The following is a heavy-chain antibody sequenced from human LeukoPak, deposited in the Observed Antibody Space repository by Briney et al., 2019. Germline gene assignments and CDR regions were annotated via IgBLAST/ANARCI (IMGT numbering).Heavy chain of an antibody. Sequence: GGSLRLSCTASGFTFSSYWIHWVRQAPGKGLEWVSAISGSGGSTYYADSVKGRFTISRDNSKNTLYLQMNSLRAEDTAVYYCAKASGSYSPVFDYWGQGTLVTVSS. V-gene: IGHV3-23*01. D-gene: IGHD1-26*01. J-gene: IGHJ4*02. CDR3: AKASGSYSPVFDY. CDR2: ISGSGGST. CDR1: GFTFSSYW.